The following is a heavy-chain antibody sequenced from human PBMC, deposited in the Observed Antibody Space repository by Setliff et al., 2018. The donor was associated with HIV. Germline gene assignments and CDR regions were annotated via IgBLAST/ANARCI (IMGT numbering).Heavy chain of an antibody. Sequence: GASVKVSCKASGYSFIGHHMHWVRQAPGQGLEWMGWISPKSGGTNYVQKFQGRVIMTRDTSISTAYMVLSSLRSDDTAVYYCARGFPSLGSGNPSGHYYMDVWGKGTTVTGSS. D-gene: IGHD3-10*01. V-gene: IGHV1-2*02. CDR2: ISPKSGGT. CDR3: ARGFPSLGSGNPSGHYYMDV. J-gene: IGHJ6*03. CDR1: GYSFIGHH.